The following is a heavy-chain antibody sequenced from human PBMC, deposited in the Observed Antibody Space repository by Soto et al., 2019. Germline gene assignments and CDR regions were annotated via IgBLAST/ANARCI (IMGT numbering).Heavy chain of an antibody. D-gene: IGHD6-6*01. J-gene: IGHJ4*02. CDR3: ARIYSRSSNLDY. V-gene: IGHV3-11*01. CDR1: GFTFSDYY. Sequence: GGSLRLSCAASGFTFSDYYMSWIRQAPGKGLEWVSHISSSGRTIYYADSVKGRFTISRDNAKNPLYLQMNSLRAEDTAVYYCARIYSRSSNLDYWGQGTLVTVSS. CDR2: ISSSGRTI.